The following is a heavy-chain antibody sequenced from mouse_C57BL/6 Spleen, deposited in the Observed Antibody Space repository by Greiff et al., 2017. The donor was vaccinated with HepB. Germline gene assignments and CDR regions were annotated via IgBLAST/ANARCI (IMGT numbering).Heavy chain of an antibody. CDR2: IYPRSGNT. V-gene: IGHV1-81*01. Sequence: VKLQQSGAELARPGASVKLSCKASGYTFTSYGISWVKQRTGQGLEWIGEIYPRSGNTYYNEKFKGKATLTADKSSSTAYMELRSLTSEDSAVYFCARDYGSKNYFDYWGQGTTLTVSS. D-gene: IGHD1-1*01. CDR1: GYTFTSYG. J-gene: IGHJ2*01. CDR3: ARDYGSKNYFDY.